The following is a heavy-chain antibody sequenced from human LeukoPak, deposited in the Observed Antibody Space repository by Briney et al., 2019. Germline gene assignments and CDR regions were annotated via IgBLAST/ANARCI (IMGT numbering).Heavy chain of an antibody. CDR1: GFTFSSYA. Sequence: GGSLRLSCAASGFTFSSYARSWVRQAPGKGLEWVSAISGGGIGIYYADSLKGRFTISRDDSKNTLYLQMNSLRAEDTAVYYCTRRRGNQQPIDYWGQGTLVTVSS. J-gene: IGHJ4*02. V-gene: IGHV3-23*01. CDR2: ISGGGIGI. D-gene: IGHD2-2*01. CDR3: TRRRGNQQPIDY.